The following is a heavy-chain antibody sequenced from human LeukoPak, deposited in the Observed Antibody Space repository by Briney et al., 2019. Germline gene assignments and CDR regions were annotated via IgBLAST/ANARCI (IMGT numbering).Heavy chain of an antibody. CDR2: ISGSADST. CDR1: GFTFSSYA. V-gene: IGHV3-23*01. Sequence: GGSLRLSCAASGFTFSSYAMSWVRQAPGKGLEWVSGISGSADSTYYADSVKGRFTISRDNSKNTLYLQMNSLRADDTAVYYCAKPLTRVPHITIFGVGNFDSWGQGALVTVSS. J-gene: IGHJ4*02. CDR3: AKPLTRVPHITIFGVGNFDS. D-gene: IGHD3-3*01.